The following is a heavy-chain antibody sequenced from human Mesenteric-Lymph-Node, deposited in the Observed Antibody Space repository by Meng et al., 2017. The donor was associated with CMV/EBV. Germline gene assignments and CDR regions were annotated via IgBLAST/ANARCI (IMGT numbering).Heavy chain of an antibody. V-gene: IGHV3-21*01. Sequence: GESLKISCAASGFTFSSYSMNWVRQAPGKGLEWVSSISSSSSYIYYADSVKGRFTISRDNAKNSLYLQMNSLRAEDTAVYYCARDLNLYGSGSYYYWGQGTLVTVSS. CDR2: ISSSSSYI. J-gene: IGHJ4*02. D-gene: IGHD3-10*01. CDR3: ARDLNLYGSGSYYY. CDR1: GFTFSSYS.